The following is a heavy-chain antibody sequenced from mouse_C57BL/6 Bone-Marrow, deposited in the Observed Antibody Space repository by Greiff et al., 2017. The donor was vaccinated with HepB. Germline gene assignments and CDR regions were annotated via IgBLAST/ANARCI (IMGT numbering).Heavy chain of an antibody. Sequence: EVQLVESGPGMVKPSQSLSLTCTVTGYSITSGYDWHWIRHFPGNKLEWMGYISYSGSTNYNPSLKSRISITHDTSKNHFFLKLNSVTTEDTATYYCARGFITTVVAGDYFDYWGQGTTLTVSS. CDR1: GYSITSGYD. J-gene: IGHJ2*01. CDR3: ARGFITTVVAGDYFDY. D-gene: IGHD1-1*01. V-gene: IGHV3-1*01. CDR2: ISYSGST.